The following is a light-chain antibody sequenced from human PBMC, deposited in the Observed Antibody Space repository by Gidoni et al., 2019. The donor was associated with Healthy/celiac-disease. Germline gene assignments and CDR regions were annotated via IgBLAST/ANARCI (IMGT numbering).Light chain of an antibody. J-gene: IGKJ1*01. CDR3: QQYNSYLWT. V-gene: IGKV1-5*01. CDR2: DAS. Sequence: DIQMTQSPSTLSASVGDRVTITCRASQSISSWLAWYQQKPGKAPKLLIYDASSLESGGPSRFSGSGSGTEFTLTISSLQPDDFATYYCQQYNSYLWTFGQGTKVEIK. CDR1: QSISSW.